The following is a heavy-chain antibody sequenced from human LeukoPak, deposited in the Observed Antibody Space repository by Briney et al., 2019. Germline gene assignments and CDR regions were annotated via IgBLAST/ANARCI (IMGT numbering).Heavy chain of an antibody. CDR3: TRNGAYCLDY. Sequence: SETLSLTCTVSGGSISSYYWNWIRQPPGKGLIRQPPGKGLEWIGYIYYSGSTNYNPSLKSRVTISVDTSKNQFSLKLSSVTAADTAVYYCTRNGAYCLDYWGQGTLVTVSS. D-gene: IGHD2-21*01. J-gene: IGHJ4*02. CDR2: IYYSGST. V-gene: IGHV4-59*12. CDR1: GGSISSYY.